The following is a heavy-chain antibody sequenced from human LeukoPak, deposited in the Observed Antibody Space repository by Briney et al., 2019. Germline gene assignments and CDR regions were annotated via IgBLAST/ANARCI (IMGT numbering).Heavy chain of an antibody. Sequence: SETLSLTCAVYGGSFSGYYWSWIRQPPGKGLEWIGEINHSGSTNYNPSLKSRVTISVDTSKNQFSLKLSSVTAADTAVYYCAGEGCSGGSCYPYYYYYYMDVWGKGTTVTVSS. CDR2: INHSGST. D-gene: IGHD2-15*01. CDR1: GGSFSGYY. CDR3: AGEGCSGGSCYPYYYYYYMDV. V-gene: IGHV4-34*01. J-gene: IGHJ6*03.